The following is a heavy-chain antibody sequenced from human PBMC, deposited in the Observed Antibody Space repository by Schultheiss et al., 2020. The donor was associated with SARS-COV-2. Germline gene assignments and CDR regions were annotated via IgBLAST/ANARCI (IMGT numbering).Heavy chain of an antibody. CDR3: AKEGGTIFGVVTPFQYMDV. D-gene: IGHD3-3*01. CDR1: GGSISDHY. V-gene: IGHV4-59*11. Sequence: LSCTVSGGSISDHYWSWIRQPPGKGLEWIGYIYHSGSTYYNPSLKSRVTMSVDTSKNQFSLNLSSVTAADTAVYYCAKEGGTIFGVVTPFQYMDVWGKGTTVTVSS. CDR2: IYHSGST. J-gene: IGHJ6*03.